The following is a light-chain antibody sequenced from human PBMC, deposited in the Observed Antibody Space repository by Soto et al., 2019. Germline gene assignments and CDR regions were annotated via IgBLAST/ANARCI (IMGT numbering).Light chain of an antibody. J-gene: IGKJ4*01. CDR3: QQRSNWPLT. CDR1: ESVTNY. CDR2: DVS. V-gene: IGKV3-11*01. Sequence: EIVLTQSPATLSLSPGERGTLSCMASESVTNYLAWYQQKPGQAPRLLVYDVSNRATGIPARFSGSGSGTDFTLTISSLEPEDFAVYYCQQRSNWPLTFGGGTKVDIK.